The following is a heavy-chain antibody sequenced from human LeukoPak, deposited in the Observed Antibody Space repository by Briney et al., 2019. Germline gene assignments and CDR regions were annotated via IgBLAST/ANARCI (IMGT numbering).Heavy chain of an antibody. CDR3: VREMPRDYGGLDY. D-gene: IGHD4/OR15-4a*01. V-gene: IGHV3-74*01. CDR1: GFTFMNYW. CDR2: MNSDGSSI. Sequence: GGSLSLSCEASGFTFMNYWMHWVRQVPGKGLEPVSRMNSDGSSITYADAVKGRFTISRDNAKNTVYLQMNSLRVEDTAVYYCVREMPRDYGGLDYWGQGTLVTVSS. J-gene: IGHJ4*02.